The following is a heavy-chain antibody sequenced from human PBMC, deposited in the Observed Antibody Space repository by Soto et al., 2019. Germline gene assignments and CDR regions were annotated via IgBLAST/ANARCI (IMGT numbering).Heavy chain of an antibody. D-gene: IGHD3-9*01. CDR2: IYYSGST. V-gene: IGHV4-59*08. CDR1: GGSISSYY. J-gene: IGHJ5*02. Sequence: PSETLSLTCTVSGGSISSYYWSWIRQPPGNGLEWIGYIYYSGSTNYNPSLKSRVTISVDTSKNQFSLKLSSMTAADTAVYYCARHTNYDILTGYYDWFDPWGQGTLVTVSS. CDR3: ARHTNYDILTGYYDWFDP.